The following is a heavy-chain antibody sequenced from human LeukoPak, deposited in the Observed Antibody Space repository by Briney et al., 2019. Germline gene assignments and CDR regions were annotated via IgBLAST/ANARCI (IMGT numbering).Heavy chain of an antibody. CDR2: ISADNGNT. CDR3: ARLHGYYFDY. CDR1: GGTFSSYA. J-gene: IGHJ4*02. D-gene: IGHD3-22*01. V-gene: IGHV1-18*01. Sequence: ASVKVSCKASGGTFSSYAISWVRQAPGQGLEWMGWISADNGNTNYEQKFQGRVTMTTDTSTSTAYMELRGLRSDDTAVYYCARLHGYYFDYWGQGTLVTVSS.